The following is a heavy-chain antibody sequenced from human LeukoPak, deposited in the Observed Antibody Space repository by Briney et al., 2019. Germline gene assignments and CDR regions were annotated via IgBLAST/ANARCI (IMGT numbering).Heavy chain of an antibody. CDR3: ARGLGDFWSGPDGY. V-gene: IGHV4-59*01. CDR1: GGSISSYY. J-gene: IGHJ4*02. Sequence: SETLSLTCTVSGGSISSYYWSWVRQPPGKGLEWIGYIYYSGSTNYNPSLTSRGTISVATSKNHFSLKLSSVTAADTAVYYCARGLGDFWSGPDGYWGQGTLVTVSS. D-gene: IGHD3-3*01. CDR2: IYYSGST.